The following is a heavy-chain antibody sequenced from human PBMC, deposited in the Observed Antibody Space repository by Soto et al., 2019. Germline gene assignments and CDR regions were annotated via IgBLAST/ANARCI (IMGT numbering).Heavy chain of an antibody. CDR2: KKQDGSEK. J-gene: IGHJ4*02. CDR1: GFTFSSYW. V-gene: IGHV3-7*03. D-gene: IGHD3-3*01. CDR3: ARGHYDFWSGYYY. Sequence: GGSLRLSCAASGFTFSSYWMSWVRQAPGKGLEWVANKKQDGSEKYYVYSVKGRFTISRDIAKNSLYLQMSSLRAEDTAVYYCARGHYDFWSGYYYWGQGTLVTVSS.